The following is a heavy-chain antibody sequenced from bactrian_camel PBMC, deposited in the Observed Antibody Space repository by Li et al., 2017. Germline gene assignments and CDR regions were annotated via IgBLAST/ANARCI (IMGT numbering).Heavy chain of an antibody. V-gene: IGHV3S11*01. CDR1: GFPFFTKA. CDR2: IQTDGSKT. J-gene: IGHJ4*01. CDR3: TTINY. Sequence: VQLVESGGGLVQPGESLTLSCVASGFPFFTKAMSWVRQPPGKGLEWVASIQTDGSKTYYTDAVRGRFTIARDNAKNTVSLQMNSLNSEDMALYYCTTINYWGSGTQVTVS.